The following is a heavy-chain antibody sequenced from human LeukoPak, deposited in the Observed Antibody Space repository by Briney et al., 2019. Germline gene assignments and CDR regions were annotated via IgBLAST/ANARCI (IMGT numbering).Heavy chain of an antibody. CDR2: INPNSGGT. J-gene: IGHJ6*03. Sequence: ASVKVSCKASGYTFTGYYMHWVRQAPGQGLEWMGWINPNSGGTNYAQKFQGRVTMTRDTSISTAYMELSRLRSDDTAVYYCARSDVLRAAYYYYMDVWGKGTTVTVSS. D-gene: IGHD3-3*01. CDR3: ARSDVLRAAYYYYMDV. CDR1: GYTFTGYY. V-gene: IGHV1-2*02.